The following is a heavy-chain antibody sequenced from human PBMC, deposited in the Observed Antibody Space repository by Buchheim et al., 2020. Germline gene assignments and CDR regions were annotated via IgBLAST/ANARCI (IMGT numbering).Heavy chain of an antibody. J-gene: IGHJ5*02. CDR1: GFSFSSYA. Sequence: QVQLVESGGGVVQPGRSLRLSCAASGFSFSSYAMHWVRQAPGKGLEWVAVILYDGSNKYYAAPVKDRFTISRDTSRSSVILQMNRLRAEDTAVYYCARDRTVDTPTVTERRPDNWSDPWGQGIL. CDR3: ARDRTVDTPTVTERRPDNWSDP. V-gene: IGHV3-30*16. D-gene: IGHD5-18*01. CDR2: ILYDGSNK.